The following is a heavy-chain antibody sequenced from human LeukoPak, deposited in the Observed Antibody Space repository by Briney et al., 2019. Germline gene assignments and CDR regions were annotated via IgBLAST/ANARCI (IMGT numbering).Heavy chain of an antibody. D-gene: IGHD5-24*01. CDR2: IRSKGDGGTT. Sequence: PGGSLRLSCTASGFTFGNYAMSWFRQAPGKGLEWIGSIRSKGDGGTTEYAASVKGRFVISREDSKSIAYLQMDSLESEDTAVYYCARGGHQFEHWGQGTLVTVSS. CDR1: GFTFGNYA. CDR3: ARGGHQFEH. J-gene: IGHJ1*01. V-gene: IGHV3-49*03.